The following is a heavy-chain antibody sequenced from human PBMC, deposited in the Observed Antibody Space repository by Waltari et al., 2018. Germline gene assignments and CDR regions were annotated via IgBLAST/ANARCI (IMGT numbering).Heavy chain of an antibody. CDR3: ARGPSPLSYSSGWYGAYYYYYYMDV. CDR2: IYTSGST. CDR1: GGSISSYY. Sequence: QVQLQESGPGLVKPSETLSLTCTVSGGSISSYYWSWIRPPAGQGLEWIGRIYTSGSTNYNPSLKSRVTMSVDTSKNQFSLKLSSVTAADTAVYYCARGPSPLSYSSGWYGAYYYYYYMDVWGKGTTVTVSS. V-gene: IGHV4-4*07. J-gene: IGHJ6*03. D-gene: IGHD6-19*01.